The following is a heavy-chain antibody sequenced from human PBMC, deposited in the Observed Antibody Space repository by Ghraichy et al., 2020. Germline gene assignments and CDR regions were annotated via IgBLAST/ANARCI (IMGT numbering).Heavy chain of an antibody. Sequence: GGSLRLSCAASGFTFSSYWMHWVRQAPGKGLVWVSRMNSGGGSISYADSVEGRFTISRDNAKNTLYLQMNSLRAEDTAMYYCAREYCDSASCHNHDAFDIWGQVAIVTVSS. D-gene: IGHD2-2*02. V-gene: IGHV3-74*01. J-gene: IGHJ3*02. CDR1: GFTFSSYW. CDR3: AREYCDSASCHNHDAFDI. CDR2: MNSGGGSI.